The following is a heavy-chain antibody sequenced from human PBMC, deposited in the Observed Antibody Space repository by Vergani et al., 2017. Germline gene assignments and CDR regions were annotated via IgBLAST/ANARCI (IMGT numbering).Heavy chain of an antibody. V-gene: IGHV4-59*06. CDR1: GITFWKFG. J-gene: IGHJ5*02. CDR3: ASLGYYPDTGGWA. D-gene: IGHD3-22*01. CDR2: IYDSETT. Sequence: VDLVESGGGLAQPGGSLRLSCEASGITFWKFGMHWVRQGPGKGLEWIGNIYDSETTRYDPSLKSRLTISQDNSKNQFSLKLKSVTAADTAIYYCASLGYYPDTGGWAWGQGIHVTVSS.